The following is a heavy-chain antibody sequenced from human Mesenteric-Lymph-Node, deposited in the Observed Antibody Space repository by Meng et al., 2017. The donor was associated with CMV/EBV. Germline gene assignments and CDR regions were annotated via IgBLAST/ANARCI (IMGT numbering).Heavy chain of an antibody. D-gene: IGHD1-1*01. J-gene: IGHJ4*02. V-gene: IGHV4-61*01. CDR2: VYRSGST. Sequence: SGGSVSISSYYWTWIRQPPGKGLEWVGYVYRSGSTNYNPSLKSRVTISVDTSKNQFSLRLSSVTAADTAVYYCARALYNWNDRAFDYWGQGTLVTVSS. CDR3: ARALYNWNDRAFDY. CDR1: GGSVSISSYY.